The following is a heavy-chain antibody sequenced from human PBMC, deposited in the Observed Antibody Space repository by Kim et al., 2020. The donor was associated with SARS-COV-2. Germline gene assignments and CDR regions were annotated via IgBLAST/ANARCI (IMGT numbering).Heavy chain of an antibody. CDR2: ISGDGGST. CDR3: ARDVFGSGSYF. J-gene: IGHJ4*02. CDR1: GFTFEDDA. Sequence: GGSLRLSCTASGFTFEDDAMSWVRQSPGRGLEWVSLISGDGGSTYYADTVEGRFTISRDNNNNSLFLQMHSLKSEDSALYYCARDVFGSGSYFWGRGTLVTVS. D-gene: IGHD3-10*01. V-gene: IGHV3-43*02.